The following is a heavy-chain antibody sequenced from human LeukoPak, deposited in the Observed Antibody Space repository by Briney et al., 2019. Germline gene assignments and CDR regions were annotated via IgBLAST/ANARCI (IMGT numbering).Heavy chain of an antibody. CDR2: IHHSGST. V-gene: IGHV4/OR15-8*01. CDR3: ASRGSGWYQDY. CDR1: GGSIITNDYW. J-gene: IGHJ4*02. Sequence: SETLSLTCVVSGGSIITNDYWWGWIRQPPGKGLEWIGEIHHSGSTHYNPSFKSRVTISVDKSKNQFSLKLSSVTAADTAVYYCASRGSGWYQDYWGQGTLVTVSS. D-gene: IGHD6-19*01.